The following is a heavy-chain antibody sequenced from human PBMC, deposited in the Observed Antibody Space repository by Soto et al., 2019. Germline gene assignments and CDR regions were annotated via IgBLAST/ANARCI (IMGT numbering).Heavy chain of an antibody. D-gene: IGHD3-3*01. CDR1: GGSFSGYY. Sequence: SETLSLTCAVCGGSFSGYYWSWIRQPRGKGLEWIGEINHSGSTNYNPSLKSRVTISVDTSKNQFSLKLSSVTAADTAVYYCARGRNVPRITIFGGTRDYYYYGMDVWGQGTTVTVSS. J-gene: IGHJ6*02. CDR3: ARGRNVPRITIFGGTRDYYYYGMDV. CDR2: INHSGST. V-gene: IGHV4-34*01.